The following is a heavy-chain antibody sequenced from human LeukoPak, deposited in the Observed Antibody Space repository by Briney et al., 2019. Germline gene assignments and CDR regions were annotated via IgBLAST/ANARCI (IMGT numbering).Heavy chain of an antibody. Sequence: GESLKISCKGSGYSFTSYWIGWLRQMPGKGLEWMGIIYPGDSDTRYSPSFQGQVTISADKSISTAYLQWSSLKASDTAMYYCARHRYYDILTGYYIDYWGQGTLVTVSS. V-gene: IGHV5-51*01. J-gene: IGHJ4*02. CDR1: GYSFTSYW. D-gene: IGHD3-9*01. CDR2: IYPGDSDT. CDR3: ARHRYYDILTGYYIDY.